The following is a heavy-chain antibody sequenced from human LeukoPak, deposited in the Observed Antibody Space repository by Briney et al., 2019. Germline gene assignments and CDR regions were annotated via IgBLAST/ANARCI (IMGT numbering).Heavy chain of an antibody. V-gene: IGHV3-74*01. CDR1: GFSFSGHW. D-gene: IGHD6-6*01. Sequence: QPGGSLRLSCIASGFSFSGHWMYWARQLPGKGLVWVSRISPTGSTTSYADSVKGRFTVSRDNAKNTLYLQVNNLRAEDTAVYYCARGPNSNWSGLDFWGQGTLLTVSS. CDR2: ISPTGSTT. CDR3: ARGPNSNWSGLDF. J-gene: IGHJ4*02.